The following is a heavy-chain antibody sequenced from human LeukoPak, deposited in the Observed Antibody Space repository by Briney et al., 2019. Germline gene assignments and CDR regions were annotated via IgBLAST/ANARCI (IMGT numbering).Heavy chain of an antibody. V-gene: IGHV3-48*01. CDR3: AKAASSGWCDY. Sequence: GGSLRLSCAASGFTFSSYSMNWVRQAPGKGLEWVSYISSSSSTIYYADSVKGRFTISRDNAKNSLYLQMNSLRAEDTAVYYCAKAASSGWCDYWGQGTLVTVSS. J-gene: IGHJ4*02. D-gene: IGHD6-19*01. CDR2: ISSSSSTI. CDR1: GFTFSSYS.